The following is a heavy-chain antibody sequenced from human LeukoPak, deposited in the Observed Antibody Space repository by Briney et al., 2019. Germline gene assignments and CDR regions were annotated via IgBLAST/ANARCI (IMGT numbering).Heavy chain of an antibody. CDR2: IYYSGST. Sequence: SETLSLTCTVSGGSISSGDYYWSWIRQPPGKGLEWIGYIYYSGSTYYNPSLKSRVTISVDTSKNQFSLKLSSVTAADTAVYYCARGLYSSSSGGLFYYYYYMDVWGKGTTVTVSS. CDR1: GGSISSGDYY. V-gene: IGHV4-30-4*08. CDR3: ARGLYSSSSGGLFYYYYYMDV. J-gene: IGHJ6*03. D-gene: IGHD6-6*01.